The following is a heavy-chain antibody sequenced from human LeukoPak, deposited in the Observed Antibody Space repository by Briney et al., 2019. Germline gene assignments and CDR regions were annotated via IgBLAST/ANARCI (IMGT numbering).Heavy chain of an antibody. Sequence: PSETLSPTCNVSGGSISSYYWSWIRQPPGRGLEYIGYVSYNGRPNYNPSLQGRVTMSVDTSKNQLSLKLSSVTAADTAVYYCARLHDSVLTRFLYYFDYWGQGTLVTVSS. CDR1: GGSISSYY. V-gene: IGHV4-59*01. CDR2: VSYNGRP. D-gene: IGHD3-9*01. J-gene: IGHJ4*02. CDR3: ARLHDSVLTRFLYYFDY.